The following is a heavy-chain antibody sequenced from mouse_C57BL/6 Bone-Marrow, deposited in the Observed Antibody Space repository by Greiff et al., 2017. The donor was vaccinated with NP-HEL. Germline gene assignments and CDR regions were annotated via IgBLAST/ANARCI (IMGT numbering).Heavy chain of an antibody. D-gene: IGHD1-1*01. CDR2: IYPRSGNT. V-gene: IGHV1-81*01. CDR3: ARTYYYGSSHWYFDV. Sequence: QVQLQQSGAELARPGASVKLSCKASGYTFTSYGISWVKQRTGQDLEWIGEIYPRSGNTYYNEKFKGKATLTADKSSSTAYMELRSLTSEDSAVYFCARTYYYGSSHWYFDVWGTGTTVTVSS. J-gene: IGHJ1*03. CDR1: GYTFTSYG.